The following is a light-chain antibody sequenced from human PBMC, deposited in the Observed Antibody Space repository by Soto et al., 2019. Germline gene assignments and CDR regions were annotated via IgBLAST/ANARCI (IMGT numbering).Light chain of an antibody. J-gene: IGLJ2*01. CDR1: SNNY. CDR2: DVT. CDR3: CSYSGTYTEVV. Sequence: QSALTQPRSVSGSPGQSVTISCTGISNNYVSWYQQHPGKVTKVIVYDVTLRPSWVSDRFSGSRSGNTASLAISGLRAEEEADEYCCSYSGTYTEVVFGGGTKLTVL. V-gene: IGLV2-11*01.